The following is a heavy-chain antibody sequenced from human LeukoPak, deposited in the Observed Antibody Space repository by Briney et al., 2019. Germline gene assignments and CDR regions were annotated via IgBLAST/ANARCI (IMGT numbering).Heavy chain of an antibody. CDR1: GGSINSCY. V-gene: IGHV4-59*08. Sequence: SETLSLTCTVSGGSINSCYWSWIRQSPGKGLEWIGDIYYSGSTKYNPSFKSRVTISVDTPKNDLSLRLTSVIAADTAIYYCVRRDNTGWNYFDCWGQGILVTVSS. CDR2: IYYSGST. D-gene: IGHD6-19*01. J-gene: IGHJ4*02. CDR3: VRRDNTGWNYFDC.